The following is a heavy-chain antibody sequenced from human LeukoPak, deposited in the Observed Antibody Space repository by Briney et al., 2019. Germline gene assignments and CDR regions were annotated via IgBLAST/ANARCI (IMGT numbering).Heavy chain of an antibody. J-gene: IGHJ4*02. V-gene: IGHV4-4*02. CDR1: GGSISSSTW. D-gene: IGHD3-9*01. Sequence: SETLSLTCVVSGGSISSSTWWTWVRLPPGKGLEWIGEIFHSGSTNLNPSLKSRLTMSVDESRHQFSLKLTSVTAADSAVYYCASGGLVSRYLDHWGQGTLVTVSS. CDR2: IFHSGST. CDR3: ASGGLVSRYLDH.